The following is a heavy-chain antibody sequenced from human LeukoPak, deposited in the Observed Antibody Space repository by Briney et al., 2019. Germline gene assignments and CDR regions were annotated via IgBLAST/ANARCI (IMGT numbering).Heavy chain of an antibody. Sequence: SETLSLTCTVSGGSIRSHYWSWIGQPRGKGREWIAYMYDSVGTKDNPSFKSRVTLSADTSKNQHSLRLNSVTAADTAVYYCATITRGDIYGYFDFWGQGLLVTVSS. CDR2: MYDSVGT. J-gene: IGHJ4*02. D-gene: IGHD5-18*01. CDR1: GGSIRSHY. V-gene: IGHV4-59*11. CDR3: ATITRGDIYGYFDF.